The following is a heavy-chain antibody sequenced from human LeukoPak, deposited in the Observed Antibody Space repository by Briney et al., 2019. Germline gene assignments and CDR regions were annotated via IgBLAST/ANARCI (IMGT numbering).Heavy chain of an antibody. CDR1: GFTFTNYA. CDR3: AKDGGLWVSAHWGDS. CDR2: ISGIGGST. V-gene: IGHV3-23*01. Sequence: PGGSLRLSCAASGFTFTNYAMSWVRQSPGKGLEWLSTISGIGGSTYYADSVEGRFTISRDNSKNTLFLQMNSLRAEDTAVYYCAKDGGLWVSAHWGDSWGRGTLVTVSS. J-gene: IGHJ4*02. D-gene: IGHD7-27*01.